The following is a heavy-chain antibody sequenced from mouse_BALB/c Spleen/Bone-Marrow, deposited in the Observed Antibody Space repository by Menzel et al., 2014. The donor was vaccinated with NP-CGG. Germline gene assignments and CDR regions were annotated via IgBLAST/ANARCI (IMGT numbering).Heavy chain of an antibody. CDR2: IDPANGNT. J-gene: IGHJ3*01. CDR1: GFNIKDTY. V-gene: IGHV14-3*02. D-gene: IGHD2-10*02. Sequence: EVKLVESGAELVKPGASVKLSCTASGFNIKDTYMHWVKQRPEQGLEWIGRIDPANGNTKYDPKFQGKATITADTSSNTAYLQLSSLTSEDTTVYYCARSGGYGNYVAWFAYWGQGTLVTVSA. CDR3: ARSGGYGNYVAWFAY.